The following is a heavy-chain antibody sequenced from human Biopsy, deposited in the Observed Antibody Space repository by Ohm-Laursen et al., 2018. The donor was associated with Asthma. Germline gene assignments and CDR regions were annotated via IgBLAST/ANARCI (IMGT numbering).Heavy chain of an antibody. CDR2: INPNSGGT. D-gene: IGHD6-13*01. CDR3: ARGQKSAGDRWFDP. Sequence: ASVKVSCKASGYTFIGCHIHWMRQAPGQGLEWMGRINPNSGGTNYSQKFQGRVTMTRDTSISTAYMEVSRLRSDDTAVYYCARGQKSAGDRWFDPWGQGTLVTVSS. V-gene: IGHV1-2*06. CDR1: GYTFIGCH. J-gene: IGHJ5*02.